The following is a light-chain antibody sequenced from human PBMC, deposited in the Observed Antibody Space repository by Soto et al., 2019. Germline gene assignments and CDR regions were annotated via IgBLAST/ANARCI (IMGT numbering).Light chain of an antibody. CDR3: HYYGGSPT. Sequence: ELVLTQSPGTLSLSTGHRATLSCRASQTCVSTSLAWYQQKPCQAPRLLIYDASNRATGIPDRFSGSGSGPDFTLTISRLEPEDFAVYYCHYYGGSPTFGGGTQVEV. CDR1: QTCVSTS. V-gene: IGKV3-20*01. J-gene: IGKJ4*01. CDR2: DAS.